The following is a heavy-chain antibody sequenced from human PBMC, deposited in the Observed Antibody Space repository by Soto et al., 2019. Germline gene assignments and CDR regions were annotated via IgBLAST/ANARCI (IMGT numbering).Heavy chain of an antibody. Sequence: QVQLVQSGAEVKKPGAPVKVSCKASGYTFASYDINWVRQATGQGLEWKGWMSPNSGNTGYAQKFQGRVIMTRDTSTSTDYMELSSLRSEDTAVYYCARSGPGDGGYDFWGQGTLVTVSS. CDR2: MSPNSGNT. CDR1: GYTFASYD. V-gene: IGHV1-8*01. CDR3: ARSGPGDGGYDF. D-gene: IGHD5-12*01. J-gene: IGHJ4*02.